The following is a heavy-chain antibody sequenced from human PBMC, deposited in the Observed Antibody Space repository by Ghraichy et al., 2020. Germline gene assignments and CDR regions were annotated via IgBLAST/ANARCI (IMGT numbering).Heavy chain of an antibody. J-gene: IGHJ4*02. CDR2: IYYSGST. CDR1: GGSISSSSYY. Sequence: SETLSLTCTVSGGSISSSSYYWGWIRQPPGKGLEWIGSIYYSGSTYYNPSLKSRVTISVDTSKNQFSLKLSSVTAADTAVYYCARHVAYFDWLLYYFDYWGQGTLVTVSS. D-gene: IGHD3-9*01. CDR3: ARHVAYFDWLLYYFDY. V-gene: IGHV4-39*01.